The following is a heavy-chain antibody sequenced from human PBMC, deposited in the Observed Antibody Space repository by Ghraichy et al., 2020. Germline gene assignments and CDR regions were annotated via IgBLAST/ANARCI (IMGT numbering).Heavy chain of an antibody. CDR2: INSDGSST. J-gene: IGHJ4*02. CDR1: GFTFSSYW. CDR3: ASLMEPVDY. D-gene: IGHD1-14*01. Sequence: GESLNISCAASGFTFSSYWMHWVRQAPGKGLVWVSRINSDGSSTSYADSVKGRFTISRDNAKNTLYLQMNSLRAEDTAVYYCASLMEPVDYWGQGTLVTVSS. V-gene: IGHV3-74*01.